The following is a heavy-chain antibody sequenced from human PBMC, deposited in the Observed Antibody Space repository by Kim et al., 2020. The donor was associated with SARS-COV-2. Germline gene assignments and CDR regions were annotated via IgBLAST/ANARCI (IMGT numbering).Heavy chain of an antibody. CDR2: IWYDGSII. CDR1: GFTFSSYG. J-gene: IGHJ4*02. D-gene: IGHD5-18*01. CDR3: ARDRAARNFDH. V-gene: IGHV3-33*01. Sequence: GGSLRLSCAASGFTFSSYGMHWVRQAPGKGLEWVAVIWYDGSIIKYADSVKGRFAISRDNSKNTVYLQMNTQRAEDTAMYYCARDRAARNFDHWGQGILV.